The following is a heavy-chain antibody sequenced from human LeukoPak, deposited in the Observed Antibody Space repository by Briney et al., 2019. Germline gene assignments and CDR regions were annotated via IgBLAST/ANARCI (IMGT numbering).Heavy chain of an antibody. Sequence: SETLSLTCAVSGGSISSGDYSWSWIRQPPGKGLEWIGYIFQSGSTYYNPSLKSRVIILVDTSKNQFSLKLSSVTAADTAVYYCARHERDASLDHALDIWGQGTMVTVSS. CDR3: ARHERDASLDHALDI. V-gene: IGHV4-30-2*01. D-gene: IGHD5-24*01. J-gene: IGHJ3*02. CDR2: IFQSGST. CDR1: GGSISSGDYS.